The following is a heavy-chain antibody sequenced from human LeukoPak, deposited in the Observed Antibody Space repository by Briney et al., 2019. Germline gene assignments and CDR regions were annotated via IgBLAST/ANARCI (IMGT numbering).Heavy chain of an antibody. V-gene: IGHV6-1*01. CDR3: ARDPSSGWPIVDAFDI. CDR2: TYYRSKWYN. CDR1: GDSASSNSAA. Sequence: SQTLSLTCAISGDSASSNSAAWNWIRQSPSRGLEWLGRTYYRSKWYNDYAVSVKSRITINPDTSKNQFSLQLNSVTPEDTAVYYCARDPSSGWPIVDAFDIWGQGTMVTVSS. D-gene: IGHD6-19*01. J-gene: IGHJ3*02.